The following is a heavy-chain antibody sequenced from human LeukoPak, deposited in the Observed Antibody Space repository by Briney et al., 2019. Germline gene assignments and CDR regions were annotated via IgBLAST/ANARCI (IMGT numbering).Heavy chain of an antibody. CDR2: IIPIFGTA. D-gene: IGHD1-1*01. Sequence: AASVKVSCKASGGTFSSYAISWVRQAPGQGLEWMGGIIPIFGTANYAQKFQGRVTITADKSTSTDYMELSSLRSEDTAVYYCARGTTGTTERFDPWGQGTLVTVSS. CDR3: ARGTTGTTERFDP. J-gene: IGHJ5*02. CDR1: GGTFSSYA. V-gene: IGHV1-69*06.